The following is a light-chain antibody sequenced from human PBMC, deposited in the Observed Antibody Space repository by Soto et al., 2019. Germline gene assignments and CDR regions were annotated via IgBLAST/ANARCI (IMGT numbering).Light chain of an antibody. CDR3: ASWDDSLSGFVV. CDR2: RNS. CDR1: SSNIGSNY. Sequence: QSVLTQPPSASGTPGQRVTISCSGSSSNIGSNYVFWYQQLPGTAPKVLMYRNSQRPSGVPDRFSGSKSGTSASLAISGPRSEDEADYYCASWDDSLSGFVVFGGGTKLTVL. V-gene: IGLV1-47*01. J-gene: IGLJ2*01.